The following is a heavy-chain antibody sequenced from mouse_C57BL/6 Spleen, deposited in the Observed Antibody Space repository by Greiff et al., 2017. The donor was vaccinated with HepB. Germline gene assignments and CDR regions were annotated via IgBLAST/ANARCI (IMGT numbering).Heavy chain of an antibody. V-gene: IGHV5-4*01. CDR1: GFTFSSYA. J-gene: IGHJ4*01. CDR2: ISDGGGYT. Sequence: EVQGVESGGGLVKPGGSLKLSCAASGFTFSSYAMSWVRQTPEKRLEWVATISDGGGYTYYPDNVKGRFTISRDNAKNNLYLQMSHLKSEDTAMYYCARDGSSYDYYAMDYWGQGTSVTVSS. CDR3: ARDGSSYDYYAMDY. D-gene: IGHD1-1*01.